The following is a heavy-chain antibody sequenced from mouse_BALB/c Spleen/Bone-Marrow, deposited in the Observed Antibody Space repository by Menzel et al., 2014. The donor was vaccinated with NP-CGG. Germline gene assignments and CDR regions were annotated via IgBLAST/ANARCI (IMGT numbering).Heavy chain of an antibody. D-gene: IGHD2-2*01. V-gene: IGHV1-14*01. J-gene: IGHJ1*01. CDR3: ARSLYGFDGYFDV. CDR2: INPYNDGT. Sequence: EVQLVESGPELVKPGASVKMSCKASGYTFTSYVMHWVKQKPGQGLEWIGNINPYNDGTKYNEKFKGKATLTSDKFSSTAYMELGSLTSEDSAVYYCARSLYGFDGYFDVWGAGTTVTVSS. CDR1: GYTFTSYV.